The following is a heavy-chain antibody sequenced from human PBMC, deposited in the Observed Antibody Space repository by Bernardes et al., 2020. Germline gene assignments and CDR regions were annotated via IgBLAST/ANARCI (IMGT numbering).Heavy chain of an antibody. CDR2: INHSGRT. J-gene: IGHJ4*02. CDR3: ARGRPSTGYSSSWYFY. Sequence: SETLSLTCAVYGGSFSGYYWSWIRQPPGKGLAWIGEINHSGRTNYNPSLKSRVTISVDTSKNQFSLKLSSVTAADTAVYYCARGRPSTGYSSSWYFYWGQGTLVTGSS. D-gene: IGHD6-13*01. V-gene: IGHV4-34*01. CDR1: GGSFSGYY.